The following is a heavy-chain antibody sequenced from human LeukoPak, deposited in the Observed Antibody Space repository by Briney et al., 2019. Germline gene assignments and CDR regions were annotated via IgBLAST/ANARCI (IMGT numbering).Heavy chain of an antibody. CDR1: GFTFSSYS. J-gene: IGHJ5*02. CDR2: ISSSSSYI. V-gene: IGHV3-21*01. Sequence: GGSLRLSCAASGFTFSSYSMNWVRQAPGKGLEWVSSISSSSSYIYYADSVKGRFTISRDNAKNSLYLQMNSLRAEDTAVYYCARVRYSSGFNWFDPWGQGTLVTVSS. CDR3: ARVRYSSGFNWFDP. D-gene: IGHD6-19*01.